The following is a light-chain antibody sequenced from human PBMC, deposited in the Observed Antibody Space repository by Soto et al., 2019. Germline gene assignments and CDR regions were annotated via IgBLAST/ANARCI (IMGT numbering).Light chain of an antibody. CDR1: SSDVGGYNY. V-gene: IGLV2-8*01. CDR2: EIS. CDR3: RSYECSNSSG. J-gene: IGLJ1*01. Sequence: QSVLTQPPAASWSPGQSVTISCTGSSSDVGGYNYVSWYQQHPGKAPKLLIYEISKRPSGVPDRFSGSKSDNSASLTVSGLQAEDEADYYCRSYECSNSSGFGPGTKVTVL.